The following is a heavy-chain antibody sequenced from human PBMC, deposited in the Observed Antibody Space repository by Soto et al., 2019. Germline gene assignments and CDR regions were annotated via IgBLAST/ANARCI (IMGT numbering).Heavy chain of an antibody. CDR1: GYTFTSYG. D-gene: IGHD3-3*01. CDR2: ISAYNGNT. Sequence: GASVKVSCKTSGYTFTSYGISWVRKAPGQGLEWMGWISAYNGNTNYAQKLQGRVTMTTDTSTSTAYMELRSLRSDDTAVYYCARDLLPIFGGFIMAYYGMDVWGQGTTVTVSS. CDR3: ARDLLPIFGGFIMAYYGMDV. V-gene: IGHV1-18*01. J-gene: IGHJ6*02.